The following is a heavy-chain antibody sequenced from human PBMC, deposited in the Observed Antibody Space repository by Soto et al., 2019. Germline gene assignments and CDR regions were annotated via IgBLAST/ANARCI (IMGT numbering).Heavy chain of an antibody. CDR2: IYYSGST. D-gene: IGHD3-10*01. Sequence: QVQLQESGPGLVKPSETLSLTCTVSGGSISSYYWSWIRQPPGKGLEWIGYIYYSGSTNYNPSLKIRVTISVDTAKNQFSLKLSSVTAADTAVYYCARGRWFGELRMGYYYYYMDVWGKGTTVTVSS. CDR1: GGSISSYY. CDR3: ARGRWFGELRMGYYYYYMDV. J-gene: IGHJ6*03. V-gene: IGHV4-59*01.